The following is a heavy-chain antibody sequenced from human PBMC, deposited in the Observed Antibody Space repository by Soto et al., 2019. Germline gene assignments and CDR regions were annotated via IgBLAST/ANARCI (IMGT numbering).Heavy chain of an antibody. Sequence: QVQLVQSGAEVKKPGSSVKVSCKASGGTFSSYAISWVRQAPGQGLEWMGGIIPIFGTANYAQKFQGRVTITADESTSTAYMELSRLRSEDTAVYYCATSGYYYGSGSSTLDVWGQGTTVTVSS. CDR3: ATSGYYYGSGSSTLDV. V-gene: IGHV1-69*12. CDR2: IIPIFGTA. CDR1: GGTFSSYA. J-gene: IGHJ6*02. D-gene: IGHD3-10*01.